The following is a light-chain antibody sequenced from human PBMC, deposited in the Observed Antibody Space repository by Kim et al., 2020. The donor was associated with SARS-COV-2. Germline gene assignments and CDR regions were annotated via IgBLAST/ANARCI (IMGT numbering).Light chain of an antibody. CDR3: QKYNSAPLT. CDR2: AAS. CDR1: QGISNY. J-gene: IGKJ4*01. V-gene: IGKV1-27*01. Sequence: DIQMTQSPSSLSASVGDRVTITWRASQGISNYLAWYQQKPGKAPKLLIYAASTLLSGVPSRFSGSGSVTDFTLTISSLQPEDVATYYCQKYNSAPLTFGGGTKVEIK.